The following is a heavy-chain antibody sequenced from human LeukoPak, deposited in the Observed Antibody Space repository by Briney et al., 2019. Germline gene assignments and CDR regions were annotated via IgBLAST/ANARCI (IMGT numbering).Heavy chain of an antibody. CDR3: ARGTGTNINDAFDM. V-gene: IGHV3-21*01. Sequence: GGSLRLSCAASGFTFSSYSMNWVRQAPGKGLEWVSSISRSSSYIYYADSVKGRFTISRDNAKNSLFLQMDSLRAEDTAVYYCARGTGTNINDAFDMWGQGTMVTVPS. D-gene: IGHD1-1*01. J-gene: IGHJ3*02. CDR2: ISRSSSYI. CDR1: GFTFSSYS.